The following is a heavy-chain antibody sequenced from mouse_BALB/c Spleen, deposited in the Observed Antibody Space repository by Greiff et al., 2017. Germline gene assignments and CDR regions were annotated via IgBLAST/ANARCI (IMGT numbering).Heavy chain of an antibody. CDR3: ARDDYGYAMDY. D-gene: IGHD2-4*01. CDR1: GFSLTSYG. V-gene: IGHV2-9*02. Sequence: VQRVESGPGLVAPSQSLSITCTVSGFSLTSYGVHWVRQPPGKGLERLGVIWAGGSTNYNSALMSRLSISKDNSKSQVFLKMNSLQTDGTAMYYCARDDYGYAMDYWGQGTSVTVSS. CDR2: IWAGGST. J-gene: IGHJ4*01.